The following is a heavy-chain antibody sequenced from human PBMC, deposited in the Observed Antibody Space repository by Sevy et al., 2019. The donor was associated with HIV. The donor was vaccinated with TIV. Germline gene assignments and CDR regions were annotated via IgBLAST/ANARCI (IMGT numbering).Heavy chain of an antibody. V-gene: IGHV3-30-3*01. D-gene: IGHD3-3*01. CDR3: ARDRVDTGTTTPTVGYYYYGMDV. Sequence: GGSLRLSCAASGFTFSSYAMHWVRQAPGKGLEWVAVISYDGSNKYYADSVKGRFTISRDNSKNTLYLQMNSLRAEDTAVYYCARDRVDTGTTTPTVGYYYYGMDVWGQGTTVTVSS. J-gene: IGHJ6*02. CDR1: GFTFSSYA. CDR2: ISYDGSNK.